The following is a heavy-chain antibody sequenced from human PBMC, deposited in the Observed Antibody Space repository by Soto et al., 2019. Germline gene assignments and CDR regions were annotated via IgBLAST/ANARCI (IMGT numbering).Heavy chain of an antibody. D-gene: IGHD3-22*01. CDR2: IWYDGSNK. J-gene: IGHJ4*02. Sequence: RHSNRAAEVTFIDFGGRRVSQATGKGLEWVAVIWYDGSNKYYADSVKGRFTISRDNSKNTLYLQMNSLRAEDTAVYYCARATINYDSSGSFDYWGQGTLVTVSS. V-gene: IGHV3-33*01. CDR1: EVTFIDFG. CDR3: ARATINYDSSGSFDY.